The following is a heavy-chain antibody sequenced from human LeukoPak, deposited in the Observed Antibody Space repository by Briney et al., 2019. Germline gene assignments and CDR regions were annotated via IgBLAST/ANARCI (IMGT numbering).Heavy chain of an antibody. Sequence: PGGSLRLSCAASAFTFSNHWMHWVRHAPGKGLVRVSDISSDGSRTFYADSVKGRFIISRDNAKNTVYLQMNSLRAEDTAVYYCVRDGMVIPYAFDIWGQGTMVTVSS. J-gene: IGHJ3*02. D-gene: IGHD2-21*01. CDR3: VRDGMVIPYAFDI. V-gene: IGHV3-74*01. CDR2: ISSDGSRT. CDR1: AFTFSNHW.